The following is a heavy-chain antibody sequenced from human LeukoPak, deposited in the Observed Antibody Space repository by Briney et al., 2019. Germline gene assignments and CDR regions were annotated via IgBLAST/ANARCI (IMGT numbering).Heavy chain of an antibody. CDR3: ARAPVLLWFGELFKAEAGYYMDV. J-gene: IGHJ6*03. D-gene: IGHD3-10*01. CDR1: GASISGSGYY. CDR2: IYTSGST. Sequence: SETLSLACAVSGASISGSGYYWGWIRQPAGKGLEWIGRIYTSGSTNYNPSLKSRVTISVDTSKNQFSLKLSSVTAADTAVYYCARAPVLLWFGELFKAEAGYYMDVWGKGTTVTISS. V-gene: IGHV4-61*02.